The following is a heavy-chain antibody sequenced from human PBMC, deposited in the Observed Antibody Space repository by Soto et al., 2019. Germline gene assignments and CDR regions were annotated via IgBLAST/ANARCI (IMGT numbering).Heavy chain of an antibody. CDR2: IYYSGST. Sequence: SETLSLTCTVSGGSISSYYWSWIRQPPGKGLEWIGYIYYSGSTNYNPSLKSRVTISVDTSKNQFSLKLSSVTAADTAVYYCARDGYYYGSGSYYNPNWFDPWGQGTLVTVSS. J-gene: IGHJ5*02. V-gene: IGHV4-59*01. CDR3: ARDGYYYGSGSYYNPNWFDP. D-gene: IGHD3-10*01. CDR1: GGSISSYY.